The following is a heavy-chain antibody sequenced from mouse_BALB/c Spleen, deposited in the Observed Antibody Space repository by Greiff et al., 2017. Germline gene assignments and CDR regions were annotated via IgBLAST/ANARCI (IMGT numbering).Heavy chain of an antibody. Sequence: EVMLVESGGGLVQPGGSRKLSCAASGFTFSSFGMHWVRQAPEKGLEWVAYISSGSSTIYYADTVKGRFTISRDNPKNTLFLQMTSLRSEDTAMYYCARGGIYYGNPYYFDYWGQGTTLTVSS. CDR1: GFTFSSFG. J-gene: IGHJ2*01. V-gene: IGHV5-17*02. D-gene: IGHD2-1*01. CDR2: ISSGSSTI. CDR3: ARGGIYYGNPYYFDY.